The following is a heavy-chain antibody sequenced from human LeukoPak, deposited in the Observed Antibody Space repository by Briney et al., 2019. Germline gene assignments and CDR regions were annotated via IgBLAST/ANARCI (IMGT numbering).Heavy chain of an antibody. CDR1: GGSFSGYD. CDR2: INHSGST. Sequence: SETLSLTCAVSGGSFSGYDWSWIRQPPGKGLEWIGEINHSGSTNYNPSLKSRVTISVDTSKNQFSLKLSSVTAADTAVYYCARGPGYDILTVYGVFDYWGQGTLVTVSS. J-gene: IGHJ4*02. CDR3: ARGPGYDILTVYGVFDY. V-gene: IGHV4-34*01. D-gene: IGHD3-9*01.